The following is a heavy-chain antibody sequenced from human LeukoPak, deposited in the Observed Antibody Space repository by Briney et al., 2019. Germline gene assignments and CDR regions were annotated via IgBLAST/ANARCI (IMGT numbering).Heavy chain of an antibody. CDR2: IRYDGSNK. J-gene: IGHJ4*02. D-gene: IGHD3-10*01. Sequence: TGGSLRLSCAASGFTFSSYGMHWVRQAPGKGLEWVAFIRYDGSNKYYADSVKGRFTISRDNSKNTLYLQMNSLRAEDTAVYYCAKDPGGFGEFPPEYWGQGTLVTVSS. V-gene: IGHV3-30*02. CDR3: AKDPGGFGEFPPEY. CDR1: GFTFSSYG.